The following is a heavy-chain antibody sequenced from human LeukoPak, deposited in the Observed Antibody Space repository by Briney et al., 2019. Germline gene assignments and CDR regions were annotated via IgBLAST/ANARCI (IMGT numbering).Heavy chain of an antibody. CDR2: IYPGDSDT. CDR1: GYSFTSYW. CDR3: ARPRGSSSSGFDY. V-gene: IGHV5-51*01. J-gene: IGHJ4*02. D-gene: IGHD6-6*01. Sequence: GESLKISCKGSGYSFTSYWIGWVRQMSGKGLEWMGIIYPGDSDTRYSPSFQGQVTTSADKSITTAYLQWSSLKASDTAMYYCARPRGSSSSGFDYWGQGTLVTVSS.